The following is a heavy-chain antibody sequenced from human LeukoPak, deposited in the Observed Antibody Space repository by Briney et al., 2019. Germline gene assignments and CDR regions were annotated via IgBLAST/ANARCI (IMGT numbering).Heavy chain of an antibody. CDR2: IYYSGST. CDR1: GGSISSGDYY. Sequence: SETLSLTCTVSGGSISSGDYYWSWIRQPPGKGLEWIEYIYYSGSTYYNPSLKSRVTISVDTSKNQFSLKLSSVTAADTAVYYCARDGDYGDYVYDYWGQGTLVTVSS. D-gene: IGHD4-17*01. CDR3: ARDGDYGDYVYDY. J-gene: IGHJ4*02. V-gene: IGHV4-30-4*01.